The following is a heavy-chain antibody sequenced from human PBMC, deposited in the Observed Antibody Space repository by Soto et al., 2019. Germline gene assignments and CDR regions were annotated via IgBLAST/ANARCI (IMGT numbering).Heavy chain of an antibody. V-gene: IGHV3-23*01. CDR2: ISGSGGST. Sequence: GGSLRLSCAASGFTFSSYAMSWVRQAPGKGLEWVSAISGSGGSTYYADSVKGRFTISRDNSKNTLYLQMNSLRAEDTAVYYCAKIMRPREMATTEFDYWGQGTLVTVSS. CDR1: GFTFSSYA. CDR3: AKIMRPREMATTEFDY. J-gene: IGHJ4*02. D-gene: IGHD3-16*01.